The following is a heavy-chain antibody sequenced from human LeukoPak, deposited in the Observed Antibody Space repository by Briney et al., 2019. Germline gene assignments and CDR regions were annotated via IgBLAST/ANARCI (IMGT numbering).Heavy chain of an antibody. CDR2: ISAYNSNR. CDR3: ARDGPNRNYYGSRSTWGS. CDR1: GYTFTSYG. V-gene: IGHV1-18*01. Sequence: ASVNVSFEASGYTFTSYGISWVRQAPGHGLEWMGWISAYNSNRNYAQKLQGRVTMTTDTSTSTAYMELRSLRSDDTAVYYCARDGPNRNYYGSRSTWGSWGQGPLVTVSS. D-gene: IGHD3-10*01. J-gene: IGHJ5*02.